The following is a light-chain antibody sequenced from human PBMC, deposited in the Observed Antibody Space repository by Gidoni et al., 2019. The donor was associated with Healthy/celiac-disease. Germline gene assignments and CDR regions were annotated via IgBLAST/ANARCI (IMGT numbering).Light chain of an antibody. V-gene: IGKV1-39*01. CDR3: KQSYSTLGT. J-gene: IGKJ1*01. Sequence: DIQMTQSPSSLSASVGDRVTITCRASQSISSYLKWYQQKPGKAPKLLIDAAASLQSGVPSRFSGSGSGTDFTLTISSLQPEDFATYYCKQSYSTLGTFGQGTKVEIK. CDR2: AAA. CDR1: QSISSY.